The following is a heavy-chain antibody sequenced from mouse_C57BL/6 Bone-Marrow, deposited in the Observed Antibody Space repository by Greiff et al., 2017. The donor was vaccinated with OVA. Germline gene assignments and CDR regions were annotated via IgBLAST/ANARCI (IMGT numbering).Heavy chain of an antibody. J-gene: IGHJ3*01. D-gene: IGHD2-3*01. V-gene: IGHV14-4*01. CDR2: IDPENGDT. Sequence: EVQLQQSGAELVGPGASVKLSCTASGFNIKDDYMHWVKQRPEQGLEWIGWIDPENGDTEYASKFQGKATITADTSSNTAYLQLSSLTSEDTAVYYCTTSGGYYGYWGQGTLVTVSA. CDR3: TTSGGYYGY. CDR1: GFNIKDDY.